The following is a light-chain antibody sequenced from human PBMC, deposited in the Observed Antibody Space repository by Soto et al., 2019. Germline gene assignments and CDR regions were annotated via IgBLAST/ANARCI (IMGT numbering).Light chain of an antibody. CDR2: DVS. J-gene: IGLJ1*01. CDR3: CSYAGSYTLV. Sequence: QSALTQPRSVSGSPGQSVTISCTGTSSDVGGYNYVSWYQQHPGKAPKLMIYDVSKRPSGVPDRFSGSKFGNTASLTISGLQAEDEADYYCCSYAGSYTLVFGTGTKLTVL. V-gene: IGLV2-11*01. CDR1: SSDVGGYNY.